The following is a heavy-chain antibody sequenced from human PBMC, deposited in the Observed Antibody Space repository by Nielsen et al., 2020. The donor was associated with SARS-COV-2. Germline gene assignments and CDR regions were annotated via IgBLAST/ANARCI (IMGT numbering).Heavy chain of an antibody. Sequence: ASVKVSCKASGYTFTGYYMHWVRQAPGQGLEWMGRINPNSGGTNYAQKFQGRVTMTRDTSIGTAYMELSRLRSDDTAVYYCARGRTADGYNSRDYWGQGTLVTVSS. V-gene: IGHV1-2*06. D-gene: IGHD5-24*01. CDR1: GYTFTGYY. CDR2: INPNSGGT. CDR3: ARGRTADGYNSRDY. J-gene: IGHJ4*02.